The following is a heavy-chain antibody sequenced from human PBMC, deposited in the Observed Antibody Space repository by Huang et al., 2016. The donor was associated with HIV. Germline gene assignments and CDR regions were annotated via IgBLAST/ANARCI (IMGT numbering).Heavy chain of an antibody. CDR3: ARALSGNFLSTMDV. V-gene: IGHV1-8*01. Sequence: QVHLVQSGAEVKKPGASVKVSCKASGYTFNNYDINWVREATGQGLEWMGWKNPKSGNTGYLQKLQGRVIMTRNTSISTAYMELSGLRSEDTAVYYCARALSGNFLSTMDVWGQGTTGTV. D-gene: IGHD1-26*01. CDR2: KNPKSGNT. CDR1: GYTFNNYD. J-gene: IGHJ6*02.